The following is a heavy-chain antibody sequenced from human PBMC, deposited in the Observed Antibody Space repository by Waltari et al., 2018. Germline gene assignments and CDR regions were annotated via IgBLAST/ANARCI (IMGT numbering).Heavy chain of an antibody. CDR3: ASRPWDIPLTNDC. V-gene: IGHV3-23*01. CDR1: ESTFSRDG. J-gene: IGHJ4*02. Sequence: EMHLLESGGGLVQPGGSLRLSCVVSESTFSRDGVSGVRQGPGKGLEWVSANRARCGSTFYACSVKGRFTVSRDNSKKTVYLQMNSLRADDTAVYYCASRPWDIPLTNDCWGQGTLVTVSS. CDR2: NRARCGST. D-gene: IGHD1-26*01.